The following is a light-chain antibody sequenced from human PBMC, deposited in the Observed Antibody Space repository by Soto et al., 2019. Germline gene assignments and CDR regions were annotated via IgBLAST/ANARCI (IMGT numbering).Light chain of an antibody. CDR1: QSVRSY. J-gene: IGKJ5*01. V-gene: IGKV3-11*01. CDR3: QQRSSWPSIT. Sequence: EIVLTQSPATLSLSPGERATLSCRASQSVRSYLAWYQQKPGQAPRLLIYDASNRATGIPARFSGSGSGTDFTLTIGSLEPEDFAVYYCQQRSSWPSITLGQGTRLEI. CDR2: DAS.